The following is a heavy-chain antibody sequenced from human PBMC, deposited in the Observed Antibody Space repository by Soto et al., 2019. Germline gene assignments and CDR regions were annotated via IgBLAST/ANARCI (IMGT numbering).Heavy chain of an antibody. D-gene: IGHD2-15*01. CDR1: GYSFTSYW. CDR3: ARREVESAFDI. V-gene: IGHV5-51*01. CDR2: IYPGDSDT. Sequence: GESLKISCKGSGYSFTSYWIGWVRQRPGKGLEWMGIIYPGDSDTRYSPSFQGQVTISADKSIGTAYLQWSSLKASDTAMYYCARREVESAFDIRGQGTMVTVSS. J-gene: IGHJ3*02.